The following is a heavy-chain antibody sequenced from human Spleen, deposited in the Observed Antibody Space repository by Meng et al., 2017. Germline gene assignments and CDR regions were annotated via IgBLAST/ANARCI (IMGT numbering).Heavy chain of an antibody. D-gene: IGHD6-13*01. J-gene: IGHJ4*02. Sequence: GESLKISCAASGFTFSDYWMHWVRQVPGKGLVCVSSINDDGSSTTYADSVKGRFTISRDNAKNTLYLQMNSLRAEDTAVYYCARDLGGIFAYWGQGALVTVSS. CDR1: GFTFSDYW. CDR3: ARDLGGIFAY. CDR2: INDDGSST. V-gene: IGHV3-74*03.